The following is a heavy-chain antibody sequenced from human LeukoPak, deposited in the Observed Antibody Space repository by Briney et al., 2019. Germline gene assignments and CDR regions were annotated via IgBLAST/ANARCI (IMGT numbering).Heavy chain of an antibody. CDR2: ISYDGSSK. J-gene: IGHJ3*02. CDR1: GFTFSSYG. Sequence: GGSLRLSCAASGFTFSSYGMSWVRQSPGKGLEWVAVISYDGSSKYYADSVKGRLTISRDNSKNTLYLQMNSLRAEDTAVYYCARARSSYGYGDAFDIWGQGTMVTVSS. D-gene: IGHD5-18*01. CDR3: ARARSSYGYGDAFDI. V-gene: IGHV3-30*03.